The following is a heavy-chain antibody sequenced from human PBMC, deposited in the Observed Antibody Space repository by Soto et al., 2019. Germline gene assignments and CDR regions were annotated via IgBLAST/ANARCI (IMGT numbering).Heavy chain of an antibody. V-gene: IGHV3-72*01. D-gene: IGHD3-10*01. CDR2: SANKANSYTT. Sequence: EVQLVESGGDLVQPGGSLRLSCAASGFTLSDHYVDWVRQAPGKGLEWVGRSANKANSYTTQYAAAVKGRFTISRSDSENSLYLQMNSLRTEDTALYYCTRDFGGVRGQGTTVTVSS. CDR3: TRDFGGV. J-gene: IGHJ6*02. CDR1: GFTLSDHY.